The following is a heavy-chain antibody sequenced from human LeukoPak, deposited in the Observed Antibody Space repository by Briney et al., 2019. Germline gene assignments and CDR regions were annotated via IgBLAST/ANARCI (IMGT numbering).Heavy chain of an antibody. J-gene: IGHJ4*02. D-gene: IGHD3-22*01. CDR3: AREDDYSSGYPIDY. V-gene: IGHV3-21*01. Sequence: GGSLRLSCAASGFTFSSYSMTWVRQAPGKGLEWVSSISSSSSYIYYADSVKGRFTISRDNAKNSLYLQMNSLRAEDTAVYYCAREDDYSSGYPIDYWGQGTLVTVSS. CDR1: GFTFSSYS. CDR2: ISSSSSYI.